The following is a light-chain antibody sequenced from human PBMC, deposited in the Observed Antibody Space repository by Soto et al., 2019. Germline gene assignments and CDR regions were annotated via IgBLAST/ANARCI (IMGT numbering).Light chain of an antibody. CDR1: TYNIGNNY. CDR2: QSN. V-gene: IGLV1-51*02. Sequence: QSVLTQPPSVSAAPGQKVTISCSGSTYNIGNNYVSWFQQLPGTAPKLIIYQSNRRPSGIPDRFSGSKSGTSATLGITGLQTGDEADYYCGSWDHSVSGFVFGTGTKVTVL. CDR3: GSWDHSVSGFV. J-gene: IGLJ1*01.